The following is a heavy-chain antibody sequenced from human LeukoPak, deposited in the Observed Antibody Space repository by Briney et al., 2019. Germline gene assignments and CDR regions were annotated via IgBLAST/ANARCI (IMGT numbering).Heavy chain of an antibody. Sequence: GGSLRLSCAASGFTFRNHEMNWVRQAPGKGLEWVSYISKSSTAIYYADSVRGRFTISRDAAKSSLYLHMNALRAEDTAVYYCAREDSADVDFWGQGTLVTVSS. CDR1: GFTFRNHE. CDR3: AREDSADVDF. J-gene: IGHJ4*02. CDR2: ISKSSTAI. V-gene: IGHV3-48*03. D-gene: IGHD1-26*01.